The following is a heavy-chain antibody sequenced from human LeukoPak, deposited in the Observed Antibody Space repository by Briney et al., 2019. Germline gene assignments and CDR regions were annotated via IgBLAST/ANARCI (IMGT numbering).Heavy chain of an antibody. J-gene: IGHJ4*02. V-gene: IGHV3-11*06. D-gene: IGHD2-2*01. Sequence: PGGSLRLSCAASGFSFSDYYMSWIRQAPGKGLEWVSYISSSSSYTNYADPVKGRFTISRDNAKNSLYLQMNSLRAEDTAVYYCAREGYCSSTSCQFDYWGQGTLVTVSS. CDR2: ISSSSSYT. CDR1: GFSFSDYY. CDR3: AREGYCSSTSCQFDY.